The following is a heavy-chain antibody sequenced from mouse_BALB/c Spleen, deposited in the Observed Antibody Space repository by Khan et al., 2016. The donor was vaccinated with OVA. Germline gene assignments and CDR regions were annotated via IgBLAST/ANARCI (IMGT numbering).Heavy chain of an antibody. D-gene: IGHD2-14*01. CDR2: INPSNGYT. CDR3: VRDGAYHRNDGWFAY. V-gene: IGHV1-4*01. CDR1: GYTFTSYT. J-gene: IGHJ3*01. Sequence: QVQLKQSGAELARPGASVKMSCKASGYTFTSYTIHWIKKRPGQGLEWIGYINPSNGYTNYNQKFKDKATLTTDKSSTTAYLQLSSLTSDDCAVYTCVRDGAYHRNDGWFAYWGQGTLVTVSA.